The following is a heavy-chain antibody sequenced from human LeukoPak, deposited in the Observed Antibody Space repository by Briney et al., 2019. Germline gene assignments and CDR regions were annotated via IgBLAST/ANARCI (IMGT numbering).Heavy chain of an antibody. V-gene: IGHV3-53*01. CDR3: ARVGVYSSGWTHYYYYYGMDV. J-gene: IGHJ6*02. D-gene: IGHD6-19*01. Sequence: GGSLRLSCAASGFTVGSNYMSWVRQAPGKGLEWVSVIYSGGSTYYADSVKGRFTISRDNSKNTLYLQMNSLRAEDTAVYYCARVGVYSSGWTHYYYYYGMDVWGQGTTVTVSS. CDR2: IYSGGST. CDR1: GFTVGSNY.